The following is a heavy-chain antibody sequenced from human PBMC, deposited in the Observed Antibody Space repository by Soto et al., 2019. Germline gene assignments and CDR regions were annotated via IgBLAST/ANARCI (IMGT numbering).Heavy chain of an antibody. CDR2: ISSSGNTI. J-gene: IGHJ5*02. CDR1: GFTFSDYY. Sequence: QVQLVESGGGLVKSGGSLRLSCAASGFTFSDYYMSWMRQAPGKGLEWLSYISSSGNTIYYATSVKGRFTISRDNAKNSLSLQMNSLTAEDTAVYYCARRLGFSGVGPSTSNCFDPWGQGTLVTVSS. D-gene: IGHD1-26*01. V-gene: IGHV3-11*01. CDR3: ARRLGFSGVGPSTSNCFDP.